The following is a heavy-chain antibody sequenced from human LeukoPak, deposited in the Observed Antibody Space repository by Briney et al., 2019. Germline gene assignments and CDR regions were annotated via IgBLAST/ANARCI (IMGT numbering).Heavy chain of an antibody. CDR3: ARQPNMVGYSSSWYVNWFDP. V-gene: IGHV1-18*01. J-gene: IGHJ5*02. D-gene: IGHD6-13*01. CDR2: ISAYNGNT. CDR1: GYTFTSYG. Sequence: ASVKVSCKASGYTFTSYGISWVRQAPGQGLEWMGWISAYNGNTNYAQKLQGRVTMTTDTSTSTAYMELRSLRSDDTAVYYCARQPNMVGYSSSWYVNWFDPWGQGTLVTVSS.